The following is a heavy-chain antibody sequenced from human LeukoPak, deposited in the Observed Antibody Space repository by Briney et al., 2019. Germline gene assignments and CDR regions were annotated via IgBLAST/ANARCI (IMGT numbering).Heavy chain of an antibody. CDR3: ARGRYGWLPFDY. CDR2: IYYSGST. J-gene: IGHJ4*02. D-gene: IGHD3-16*01. CDR1: GGSISSYY. Sequence: SETLSLICTVSGGSISSYYWSWIRQPPGKGLEWIGYIYYSGSTNYNPALKSRVTISVDTSKNQFTLKLSSVTAADTAVYYCARGRYGWLPFDYWGQGTLVTVSS. V-gene: IGHV4-59*01.